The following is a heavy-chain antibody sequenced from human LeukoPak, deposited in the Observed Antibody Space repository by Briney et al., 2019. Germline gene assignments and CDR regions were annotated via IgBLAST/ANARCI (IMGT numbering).Heavy chain of an antibody. D-gene: IGHD2-8*01. J-gene: IGHJ4*02. CDR1: GFTFSNHA. V-gene: IGHV3-30-3*01. CDR2: VSYDGVNK. Sequence: PGRSLRLSCAASGFTFSNHAMNWVRQAPGKGLEWVAIVSYDGVNKYYTEPVKGRFTISRDNSKNTLYLQMNSLRSEDTAVYYCARDLRYAFDYWGQGTLVTVSS. CDR3: ARDLRYAFDY.